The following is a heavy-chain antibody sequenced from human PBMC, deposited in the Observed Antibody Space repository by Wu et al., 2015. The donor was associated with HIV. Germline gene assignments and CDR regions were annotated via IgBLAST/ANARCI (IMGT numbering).Heavy chain of an antibody. CDR3: ARDGTDCSSTSYYLGYYHYYMDV. D-gene: IGHD2-2*01. Sequence: QVQLVQSGAEVKKPGASVKVSCKASGYTFTSYYMHWVRQAPGQGLEWMGIINPSGGSTNNAQKFQGRVTMTRDTSTSTVYMELSSLRSEDTAVYYCARDGTDCSSTSYYLGYYHYYMDVWGKGTTVTVSS. J-gene: IGHJ6*03. V-gene: IGHV1-46*03. CDR2: INPSGGST. CDR1: GYTFTSYY.